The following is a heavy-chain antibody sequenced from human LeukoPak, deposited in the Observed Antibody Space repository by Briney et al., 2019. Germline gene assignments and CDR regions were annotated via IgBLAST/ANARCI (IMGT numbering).Heavy chain of an antibody. J-gene: IGHJ6*03. Sequence: ASETLSLTCTVSGGSISSYYWSWIRQPAGKGLEWIGRIYTSGSTNYNPSLKSRVTMSVDTSKNQFSLKLSSVTAADTAVYYCARDGPITMVRGDPRYYYYMDVWGKGTTVTISS. CDR1: GGSISSYY. D-gene: IGHD3-10*01. CDR2: IYTSGST. V-gene: IGHV4-4*07. CDR3: ARDGPITMVRGDPRYYYYMDV.